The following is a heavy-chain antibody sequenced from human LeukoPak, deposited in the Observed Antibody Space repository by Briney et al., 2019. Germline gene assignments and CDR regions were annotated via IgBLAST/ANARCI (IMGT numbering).Heavy chain of an antibody. V-gene: IGHV3-74*01. J-gene: IGHJ4*02. Sequence: PGGSLRLSCAASGFTFSSYWMHWVRQAPGKGLVWVSRINSDGSSTSYADSVKGRFTFSRDNAKNTLYLQMNSLRAEDTAVYFCARDPPYYDILTGLPNWGQGTLVTASS. D-gene: IGHD3-9*01. CDR3: ARDPPYYDILTGLPN. CDR2: INSDGSST. CDR1: GFTFSSYW.